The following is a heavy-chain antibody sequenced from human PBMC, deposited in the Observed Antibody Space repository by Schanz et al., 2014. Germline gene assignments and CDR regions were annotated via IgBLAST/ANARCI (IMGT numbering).Heavy chain of an antibody. CDR1: GGSISSIGFY. CDR2: IFFSGST. CDR3: ARLGVGDKAYYYYGTDV. J-gene: IGHJ6*02. Sequence: QLQLQESGPGLVNPSETLSLTCTVSGGSISSIGFYWGWIRQPPGKGLEWIGYIFFSGSTTYNPSFNSRVTIPDDMSKTHFALTLGSVTAADTAVYYCARLGVGDKAYYYYGTDVWGQGTTVLVSS. V-gene: IGHV4-61*05. D-gene: IGHD1-26*01.